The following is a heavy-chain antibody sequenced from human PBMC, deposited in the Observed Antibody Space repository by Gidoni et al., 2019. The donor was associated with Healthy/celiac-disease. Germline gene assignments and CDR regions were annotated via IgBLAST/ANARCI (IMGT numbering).Heavy chain of an antibody. V-gene: IGHV3-9*01. CDR2: ISWNSGSI. Sequence: EVQLVESGGGLVQPGRSLRLSCAASGFTFDDYAIPWVRQAPGKGLEWVSGISWNSGSIGYADSVKGRFTISRDNAKNSLYLQMNSLRAEDTALYYCAKDMTTGYSSSWYRRGPDYGMDVWGQGTTVTVSS. CDR1: GFTFDDYA. D-gene: IGHD6-13*01. J-gene: IGHJ6*02. CDR3: AKDMTTGYSSSWYRRGPDYGMDV.